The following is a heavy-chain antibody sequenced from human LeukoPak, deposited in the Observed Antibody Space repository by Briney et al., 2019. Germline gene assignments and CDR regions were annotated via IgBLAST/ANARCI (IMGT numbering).Heavy chain of an antibody. CDR3: ARAGGGPPEYYFDSSGYFQY. D-gene: IGHD3-22*01. Sequence: GASVTVSCKASGYTFTIHYLHWVRQAPGQGLEWMGIINPSGDSTIYAQKFQGRVTMTRDTSTSTVYMELSSLRSEDTAVYYCARAGGGPPEYYFDSSGYFQYWGQGTLVTVSS. V-gene: IGHV1-46*01. J-gene: IGHJ4*02. CDR2: INPSGDST. CDR1: GYTFTIHY.